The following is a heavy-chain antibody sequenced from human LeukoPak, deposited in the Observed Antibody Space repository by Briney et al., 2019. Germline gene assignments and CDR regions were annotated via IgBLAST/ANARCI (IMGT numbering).Heavy chain of an antibody. J-gene: IGHJ5*02. Sequence: SETLSLTCAVYIDSFSNYHWNWIRQTPSKGLEWIGEVNEVGGTNISPSLRNRVILSVDTSKNQFFLKLISVTVADTAVYYCARGQGATLPQVGKSWFDPWGQGTRVTVSS. CDR1: IDSFSNYH. CDR3: ARGQGATLPQVGKSWFDP. CDR2: VNEVGGT. V-gene: IGHV4-34*01. D-gene: IGHD1-26*01.